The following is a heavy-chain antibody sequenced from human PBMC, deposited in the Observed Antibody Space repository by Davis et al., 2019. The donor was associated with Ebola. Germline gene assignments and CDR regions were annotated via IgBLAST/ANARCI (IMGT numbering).Heavy chain of an antibody. V-gene: IGHV3-30-3*01. J-gene: IGHJ4*02. CDR2: ISYDGSNK. D-gene: IGHD2-15*01. CDR1: GFTFSSYA. CDR3: ARDPDIYCSGGSCPASYDY. Sequence: PGGSLRLSCAASGFTFSSYAMHWVRQAPGKGLEWVAVISYDGSNKYYADSVKGRFTISRDNSKNTLYLQMNSLRAEDTAVYYCARDPDIYCSGGSCPASYDYWGQGTLVTVSS.